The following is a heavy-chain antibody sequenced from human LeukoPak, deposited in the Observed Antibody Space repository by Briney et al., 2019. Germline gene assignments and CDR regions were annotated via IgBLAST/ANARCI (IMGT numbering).Heavy chain of an antibody. CDR2: IIPIFGTA. CDR3: ARVRGIAAAGTRWFDP. J-gene: IGHJ5*02. Sequence: ASVKVSCKSSGGTFSSYAISWVRQAPGQGLEWMGGIIPIFGTANYAQKFQGRVTITTDESTSTAYMELSGLRSEDTAVYYCARVRGIAAAGTRWFDPWGQGTLVTVSS. CDR1: GGTFSSYA. D-gene: IGHD6-13*01. V-gene: IGHV1-69*05.